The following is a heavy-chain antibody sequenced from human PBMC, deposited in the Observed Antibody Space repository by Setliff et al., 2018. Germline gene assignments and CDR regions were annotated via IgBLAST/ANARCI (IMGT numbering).Heavy chain of an antibody. J-gene: IGHJ4*01. CDR2: IRYDGSYE. V-gene: IGHV3-30*02. Sequence: LRLSCTASESTFSSFGMHWVRQAPGKGLEWVGFIRYDGSYEYYADSVQGRFTISRDNSKNTLFLHMNNLRPEDTALYYCAKASLAYSFGYYFDSWGQGALVTVSS. CDR3: AKASLAYSFGYYFDS. D-gene: IGHD5-18*01. CDR1: ESTFSSFG.